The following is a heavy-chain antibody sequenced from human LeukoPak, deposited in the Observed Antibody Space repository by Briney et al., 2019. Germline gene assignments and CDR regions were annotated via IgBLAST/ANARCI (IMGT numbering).Heavy chain of an antibody. CDR2: IYYSGST. CDR1: GGSISSSSYC. J-gene: IGHJ3*02. V-gene: IGHV4-39*07. CDR3: ARESSNDAFDI. Sequence: SETLSLTCTVSGGSISSSSYCWGWIRQPPGKGLEWIGSIYYSGSTYYNPSLKSRVTISVDTSKNQFSLKLSSVTAADTAVYYCARESSNDAFDIWGQGTMVTVSS.